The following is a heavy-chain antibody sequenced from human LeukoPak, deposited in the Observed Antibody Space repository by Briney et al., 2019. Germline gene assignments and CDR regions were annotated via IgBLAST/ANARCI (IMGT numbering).Heavy chain of an antibody. Sequence: GESLKISCKASGYRITVYWIAWVRQMPGKGLEWMGSIYSGDSEARYSPSSQGQGTMSVDKSISTAYLQWGSLKASDTATYYCARHYTAMTQFDYWGQGTLVTVSS. CDR3: ARHYTAMTQFDY. CDR2: IYSGDSEA. CDR1: GYRITVYW. D-gene: IGHD5-18*01. J-gene: IGHJ4*02. V-gene: IGHV5-51*01.